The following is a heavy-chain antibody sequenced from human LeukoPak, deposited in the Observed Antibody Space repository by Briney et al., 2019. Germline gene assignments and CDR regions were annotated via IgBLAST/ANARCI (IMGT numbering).Heavy chain of an antibody. CDR1: GFTFSDYY. CDR3: AKSIAVTHFDY. Sequence: GGSLRLSCAASGFTFSDYYMSWIRQAPGKGLEWVSAISGSGGSTYYADSVKGRFTISRDNSKNTLYLQMNSLRAEDTAVYYCAKSIAVTHFDYWGQGTLVTVSS. J-gene: IGHJ4*02. V-gene: IGHV3-23*01. D-gene: IGHD6-19*01. CDR2: ISGSGGST.